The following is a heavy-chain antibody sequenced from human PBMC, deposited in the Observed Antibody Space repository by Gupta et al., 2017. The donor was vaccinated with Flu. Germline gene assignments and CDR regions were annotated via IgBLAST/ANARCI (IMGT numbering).Heavy chain of an antibody. V-gene: IGHV4-34*01. J-gene: IGHJ6*03. Sequence: RQPPGKGLQWIGDISNSGSTNYNQALKRRVTMSVDTAKNQCALSLSSVTAADTAVYYCARGWRGTFKGTKTGNYYYYYMDVWGEGTTVTVSS. CDR2: ISNSGST. D-gene: IGHD1-1*01. CDR3: ARGWRGTFKGTKTGNYYYYYMDV.